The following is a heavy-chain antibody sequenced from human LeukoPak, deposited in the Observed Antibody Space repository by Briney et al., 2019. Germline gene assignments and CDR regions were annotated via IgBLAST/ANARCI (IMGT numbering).Heavy chain of an antibody. D-gene: IGHD3-10*01. V-gene: IGHV3-23*01. CDR1: GFTFSSYA. Sequence: GGSLRLSCAASGFTFSSYAMSWVRQAPGKGLEWVSAISGSGGSTYYADSVKGRFTISRDNSKNTLYLQMNSLRAEDTVVYYCAKMTGVLLWFGELFYWGRGTLVTVST. CDR3: AKMTGVLLWFGELFY. J-gene: IGHJ4*02. CDR2: ISGSGGST.